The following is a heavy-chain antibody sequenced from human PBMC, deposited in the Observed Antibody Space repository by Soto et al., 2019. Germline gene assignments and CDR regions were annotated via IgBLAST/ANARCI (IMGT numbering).Heavy chain of an antibody. CDR3: ARDKYNWNSPSGMDV. CDR1: GFTFSSYG. J-gene: IGHJ6*02. V-gene: IGHV3-33*01. Sequence: PGGSLRLSCAASGFTFSSYGMHWFRQAPGKGLEWVAVIWYDGSNKYYADSVKGRFTISRDNSKNTLYLQMNSLRAEDTAVYYSARDKYNWNSPSGMDVWGQGTTVTVSS. CDR2: IWYDGSNK. D-gene: IGHD1-7*01.